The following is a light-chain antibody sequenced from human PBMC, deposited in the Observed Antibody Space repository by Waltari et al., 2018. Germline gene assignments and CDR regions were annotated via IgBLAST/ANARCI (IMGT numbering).Light chain of an antibody. CDR3: QQFGGSPMYT. Sequence: EVVLTQSPGTLSLSPGERATLSCRASQSVDSTYLAWYQQKPGQAPTLLIYKTSTRATGIPDRFSGSGSGTDCSLNIYILEPGDSAVYYCQQFGGSPMYTFGLGTKLEIK. J-gene: IGKJ2*01. CDR2: KTS. V-gene: IGKV3-20*01. CDR1: QSVDSTY.